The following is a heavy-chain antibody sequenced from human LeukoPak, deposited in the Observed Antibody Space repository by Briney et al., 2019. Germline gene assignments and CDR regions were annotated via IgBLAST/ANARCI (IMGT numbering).Heavy chain of an antibody. CDR1: GGPIGSSSYY. J-gene: IGHJ4*02. Sequence: PSETLSLTCTVSGGPIGSSSYYWGWIRQPPGKGLECVGTIYYSGSTSYNPSLKSRVTISVDTSKKQFSLRLSSVTAADTAVYYCARLPATLAYFDYWGQGTLVTVSS. CDR2: IYYSGST. V-gene: IGHV4-39*01. CDR3: ARLPATLAYFDY. D-gene: IGHD5-18*01.